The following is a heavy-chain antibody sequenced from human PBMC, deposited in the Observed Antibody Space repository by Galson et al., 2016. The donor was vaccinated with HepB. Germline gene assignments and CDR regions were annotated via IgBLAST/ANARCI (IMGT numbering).Heavy chain of an antibody. CDR1: GFAFNNYG. Sequence: SLRLSCAASGFAFNNYGIHWVRQTPGKGLEWVAVVSFDGSHQYYADSVMGRFTVSRNNSKSTRYLQLNSPRPEDTAVYYCAKDRNSGRHLEYYFDLWGQGTLVTVSS. V-gene: IGHV3-30*18. CDR3: AKDRNSGRHLEYYFDL. J-gene: IGHJ4*02. CDR2: VSFDGSHQ. D-gene: IGHD5-12*01.